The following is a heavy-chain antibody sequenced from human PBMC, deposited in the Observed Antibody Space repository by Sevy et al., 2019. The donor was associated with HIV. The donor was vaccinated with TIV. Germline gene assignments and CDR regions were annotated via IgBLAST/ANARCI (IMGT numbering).Heavy chain of an antibody. CDR1: GYSISSGYY. V-gene: IGHV4-38-2*01. D-gene: IGHD3-10*01. CDR3: ARKGSGSYYTDYYYYGMDV. J-gene: IGHJ6*02. Sequence: SETLSLTCAVSGYSISSGYYWGWIRQPPGKGLEWIGSIYHSGSTYYNPSLKSRVTISVDKSKNQFSLKLSSVTAADTAVYYCARKGSGSYYTDYYYYGMDVWGQGTTVTVSS. CDR2: IYHSGST.